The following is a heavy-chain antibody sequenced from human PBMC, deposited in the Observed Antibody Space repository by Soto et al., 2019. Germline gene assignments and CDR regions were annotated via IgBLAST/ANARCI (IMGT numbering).Heavy chain of an antibody. V-gene: IGHV1-69*13. CDR2: IIPIFGTI. Sequence: SVKVSCKASGGTFSSYAINWVRQAPGQGLEWMGGIIPIFGTINYAQKFQGRVTITADESTSTAYMELSSLRSEDTAVYYCARGVGSGSYYNQYNWFDPWGQGTLVTVSS. CDR1: GGTFSSYA. CDR3: ARGVGSGSYYNQYNWFDP. D-gene: IGHD3-10*01. J-gene: IGHJ5*02.